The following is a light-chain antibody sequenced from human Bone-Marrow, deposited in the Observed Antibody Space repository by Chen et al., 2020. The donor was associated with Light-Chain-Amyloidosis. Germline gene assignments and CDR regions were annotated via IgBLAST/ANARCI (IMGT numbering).Light chain of an antibody. CDR1: SSNIGITY. Sequence: QSVLTQPPPPSGTPGPRVTIPCAGASSNIGITYVYWYQHCPGAAPNLLIHRHNQRPSGVPDRFSASKSGTSAFLALSGLRSEDEADYYCAAWDGSLSGYVFGTGTKVIVL. J-gene: IGLJ1*01. V-gene: IGLV1-47*01. CDR2: RHN. CDR3: AAWDGSLSGYV.